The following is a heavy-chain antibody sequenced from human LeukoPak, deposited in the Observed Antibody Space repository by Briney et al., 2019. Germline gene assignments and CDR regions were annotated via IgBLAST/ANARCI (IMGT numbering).Heavy chain of an antibody. D-gene: IGHD7-27*01. J-gene: IGHJ6*03. CDR2: ISSSSSYI. V-gene: IGHV3-21*01. Sequence: GGSLRLSCAASGFTFSSYSMNWVRQASGKGLEWVSSISSSSSYIYYADSVKGRFTISRDNAENSLYLQMNSLRAEDTAVYYCARFLGKYYYYYMDVWGKGTTVTVSS. CDR3: ARFLGKYYYYYMDV. CDR1: GFTFSSYS.